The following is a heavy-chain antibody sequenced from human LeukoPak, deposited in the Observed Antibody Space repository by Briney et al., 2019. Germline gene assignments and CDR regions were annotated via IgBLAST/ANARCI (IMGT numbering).Heavy chain of an antibody. Sequence: GGSLRLSCAASGFTFSDYYMSWIRQAPGKGLEWVSYISSSSSYTNYADSVKGRFTISRDNAKSSLYLQMNSLRAEDTAVYYCASMGGRLRYFDWLLPFDYWGQGTLVTVSS. D-gene: IGHD3-9*01. CDR2: ISSSSSYT. V-gene: IGHV3-11*06. J-gene: IGHJ4*02. CDR3: ASMGGRLRYFDWLLPFDY. CDR1: GFTFSDYY.